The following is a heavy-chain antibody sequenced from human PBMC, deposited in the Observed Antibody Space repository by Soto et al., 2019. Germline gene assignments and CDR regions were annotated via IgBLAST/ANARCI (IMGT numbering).Heavy chain of an antibody. V-gene: IGHV3-9*01. J-gene: IGHJ5*02. CDR1: GFTFDDYA. CDR2: ISWNSGSI. CDR3: AKGVVAAINGWFDP. Sequence: GGSLRLSCAASGFTFDDYAMHWVRQAPGKGLEWVSGISWNSGSIGYADSVKGRFTISRDNAKNSLYLQMNSLRAEDTALYYCAKGVVAAINGWFDPWGQGTLVTVSS. D-gene: IGHD2-15*01.